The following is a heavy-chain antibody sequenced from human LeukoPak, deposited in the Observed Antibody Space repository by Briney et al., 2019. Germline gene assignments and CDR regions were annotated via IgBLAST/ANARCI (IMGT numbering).Heavy chain of an antibody. CDR2: INWNSAII. CDR3: ARGPDYRFDR. CDR1: GFSFDDFV. Sequence: PGGSLSLSCAAPGFSFDDFVMHWVRQAPGKGMEWVSGINWNSAIIGYADSVKGRFTISRDNAKNSLYLQMNSLRPEDTAFYYCARGPDYRFDRWGQGTLVTVSS. J-gene: IGHJ4*02. V-gene: IGHV3-9*01. D-gene: IGHD4/OR15-4a*01.